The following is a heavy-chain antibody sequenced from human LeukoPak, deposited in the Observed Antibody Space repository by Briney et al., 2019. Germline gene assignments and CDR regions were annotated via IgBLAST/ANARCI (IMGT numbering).Heavy chain of an antibody. CDR3: ARDGRGYAVYYYYYMDV. D-gene: IGHD2-15*01. J-gene: IGHJ6*03. CDR1: GYTFTGYY. CDR2: INPNSGGT. V-gene: IGHV1-2*02. Sequence: ASVKVSCKASGYTFTGYYMHWVRQAPGQGLEWMGWINPNSGGTNYAQKFQGRVTMTRDTSISTAYMELSRLRSDDTAVYYCARDGRGYAVYYYYYMDVWGKGTTVTVSS.